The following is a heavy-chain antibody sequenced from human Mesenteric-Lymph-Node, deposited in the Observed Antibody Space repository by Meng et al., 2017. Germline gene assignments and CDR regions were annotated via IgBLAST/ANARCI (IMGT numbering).Heavy chain of an antibody. J-gene: IGHJ4*02. V-gene: IGHV4-39*07. CDR2: IYYSGST. CDR3: AREIRITMVRGVGFDY. CDR1: GGSISSSSYY. Sequence: GSLRLSCTVSGGSISSSSYYWGWIRQPPGKGLEWIGSIYYSGSTYYNPSLKSRVTISVDTSKNQFSLKLSSVTAADTAVYYCAREIRITMVRGVGFDYWGQGTLVTVSS. D-gene: IGHD3-10*01.